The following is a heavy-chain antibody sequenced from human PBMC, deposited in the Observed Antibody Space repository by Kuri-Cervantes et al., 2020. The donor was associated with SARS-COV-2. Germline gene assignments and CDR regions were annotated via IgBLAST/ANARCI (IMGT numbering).Heavy chain of an antibody. CDR1: GFTFSSYA. V-gene: IGHV3-23*01. J-gene: IGHJ4*02. CDR3: AKSRTGVGDSTDY. D-gene: IGHD1-26*01. Sequence: GESLKISCAASGFTFSSYAMSWVRQAPGKGLEWVSSISGSGSSTYYTDSVKGRFTISRDNSKNTQYLQMDSLRAEDTAVYYCAKSRTGVGDSTDYWGPGTLVTVPS. CDR2: ISGSGSST.